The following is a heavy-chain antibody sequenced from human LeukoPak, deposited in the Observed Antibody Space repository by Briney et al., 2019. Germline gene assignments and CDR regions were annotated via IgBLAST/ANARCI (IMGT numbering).Heavy chain of an antibody. CDR1: GGTFSSYA. CDR3: ARDLPALWYGDLYLAFDI. CDR2: IIPILGIA. J-gene: IGHJ3*02. V-gene: IGHV1-69*04. Sequence: SVKVSCNASGGTFSSYAISWGRQAPGQGLEWMGRIIPILGIANYAQKCQGRVTITADKSTSTAYMELSSLRSEGTGVYYCARDLPALWYGDLYLAFDIWGQGTMVTFSS. D-gene: IGHD3-10*01.